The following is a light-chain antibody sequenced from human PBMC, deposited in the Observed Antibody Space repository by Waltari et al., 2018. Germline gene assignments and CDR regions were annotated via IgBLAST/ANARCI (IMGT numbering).Light chain of an antibody. CDR2: VTS. CDR1: QSVGRT. Sequence: EIVLTQSPGTLSLSPGERAIVSCRASQSVGRTLAWYQQKPGQAPPLLIDVTSNRATGIPDRFIGSGSGTEFSLTISGLEPEDSAVYYCQHYLRLPVAFGQGTKVEIK. V-gene: IGKV3-20*01. J-gene: IGKJ1*01. CDR3: QHYLRLPVA.